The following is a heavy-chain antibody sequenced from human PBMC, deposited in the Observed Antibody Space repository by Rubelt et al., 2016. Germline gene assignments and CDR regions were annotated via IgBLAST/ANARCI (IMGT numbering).Heavy chain of an antibody. CDR2: IWYDGSNK. CDR3: ARDRRGYCSSTSCSTGYYYYYMDV. Sequence: VAVIWYDGSNKYYADSVKGRFTISRDNAKNLLYLQMNSLRADDTALYYCARDRRGYCSSTSCSTGYYYYYMDVWGKGTTVTVSS. V-gene: IGHV3-33*01. D-gene: IGHD2-2*01. J-gene: IGHJ6*03.